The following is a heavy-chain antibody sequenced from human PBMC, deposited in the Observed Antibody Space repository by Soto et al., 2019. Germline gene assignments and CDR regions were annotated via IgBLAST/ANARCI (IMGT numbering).Heavy chain of an antibody. CDR2: IYYSGST. CDR1: GGSISSSSYY. V-gene: IGHV4-39*01. D-gene: IGHD3-10*01. J-gene: IGHJ3*02. CDR3: ARMGVFAYAFDI. Sequence: SETLSLTCTVSGGSISSSSYYWGWIRQPPGRGLEWIGSIYYSGSTYYNPSLKSRVTISVDTSKNQFSLKLSSVTAADTAVYYCARMGVFAYAFDIWGQGTMVTVSS.